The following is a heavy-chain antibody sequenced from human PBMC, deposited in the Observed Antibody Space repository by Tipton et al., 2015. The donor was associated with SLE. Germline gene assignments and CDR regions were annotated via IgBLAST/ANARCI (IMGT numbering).Heavy chain of an antibody. CDR3: ARGFLYDGFHV. Sequence: GLVKPSQTLSLTCAISGDSVSTNSAAWTWIRQSPSRGLEWLGRTYYRSKWYSDYAVSVKSRITINPDTSKNQFSLQLNSVTPEDTAVYYCARGFLYDGFHVWGQGTLVTVSS. D-gene: IGHD5-24*01. CDR2: TYYRSKWYS. J-gene: IGHJ1*01. CDR1: GDSVSTNSAA. V-gene: IGHV6-1*01.